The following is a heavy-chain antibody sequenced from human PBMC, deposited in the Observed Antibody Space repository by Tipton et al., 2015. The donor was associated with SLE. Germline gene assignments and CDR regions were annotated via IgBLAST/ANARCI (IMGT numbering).Heavy chain of an antibody. Sequence: TLSLTCTVSGVSIRSYSYYWGWIRQAPGKGLEWIGSIYYSGTTFYNPSLESPITISLDTSNNQFSLRLSSVTAADSAVYYCADSGYFNRWIDHWGQGTLVTVSS. D-gene: IGHD3-22*01. CDR2: IYYSGTT. V-gene: IGHV4-39*07. CDR1: GVSIRSYSYY. J-gene: IGHJ4*02. CDR3: ADSGYFNRWIDH.